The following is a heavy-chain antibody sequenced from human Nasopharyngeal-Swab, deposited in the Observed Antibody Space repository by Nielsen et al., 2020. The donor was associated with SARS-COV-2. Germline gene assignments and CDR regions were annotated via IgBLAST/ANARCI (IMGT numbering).Heavy chain of an antibody. D-gene: IGHD3-3*01. CDR3: ARQIYDFWRGYGLVYYYYMDV. V-gene: IGHV4-59*08. CDR2: IYYSGST. Sequence: WIRQPPGKGLEWIGDIYYSGSTNYNPSLKSRVTISVDTSKNQFSLKLSSVTAADTAVYYCARQIYDFWRGYGLVYYYYMDVWGKGTTVTVSS. J-gene: IGHJ6*03.